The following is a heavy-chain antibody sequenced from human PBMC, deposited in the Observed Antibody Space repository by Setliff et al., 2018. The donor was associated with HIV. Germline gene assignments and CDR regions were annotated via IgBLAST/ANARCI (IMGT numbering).Heavy chain of an antibody. CDR1: GFTFSSYG. V-gene: IGHV3-30*03. CDR2: IYYDGSNK. J-gene: IGHJ5*02. D-gene: IGHD2-8*01. CDR3: ARVLLRTNAVYGVVSNQFDP. Sequence: GGSLRLSCAASGFTFSSYGLHWVRQAPGKGLEWVAVIYYDGSNKYYADSVKGRFTISRDNSNNTLYLQINSLRAEDTAVYYCARVLLRTNAVYGVVSNQFDPWGQGTPVTVSS.